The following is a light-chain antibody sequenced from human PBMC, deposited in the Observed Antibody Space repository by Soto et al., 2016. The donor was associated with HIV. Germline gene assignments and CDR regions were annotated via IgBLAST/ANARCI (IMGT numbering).Light chain of an antibody. CDR1: SLRSYY. J-gene: IGLJ1*01. V-gene: IGLV3-19*01. CDR3: NSRDSSGNHSYV. CDR2: GKN. Sequence: SSELTQDPAVSVALGQTIRITCQGDSLRSYYAGWYRQKPGQAPILVVYGKNTRPSGIPDRFSGSNSGNTASLTITGAQAEDEADYYCNSRDSSGNHSYVFGTGTKVTVL.